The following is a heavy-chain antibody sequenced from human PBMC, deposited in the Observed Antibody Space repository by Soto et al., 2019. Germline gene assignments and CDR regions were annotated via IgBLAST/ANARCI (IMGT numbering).Heavy chain of an antibody. J-gene: IGHJ3*02. Sequence: EVQLVESGGGLVQPGGSLRLSCAPAGFTFSDHWVHWVRQAPGKGLEWVSRTTVDGSSISYADSVEGRFTISRDIAKNTVCLQMSSLRVEDTAGYYCTTRSSAVGYYGFDIWGQGTMITVSS. CDR3: TTRSSAVGYYGFDI. CDR1: GFTFSDHW. CDR2: TTVDGSSI. V-gene: IGHV3-74*01. D-gene: IGHD3-22*01.